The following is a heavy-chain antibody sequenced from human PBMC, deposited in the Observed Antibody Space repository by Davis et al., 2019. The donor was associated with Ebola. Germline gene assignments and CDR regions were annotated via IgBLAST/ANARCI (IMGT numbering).Heavy chain of an antibody. V-gene: IGHV3-23*01. J-gene: IGHJ4*02. Sequence: GESLKISCAGSGFTFSTYAMTWVRQAPGKGLEWVSRISGSGGDPHYADSVKGRFTISRDNSKNTLYLQMNSLRAEDTAVYYCARGWLRTSFGYWGQGTLVTVSS. CDR1: GFTFSTYA. CDR2: ISGSGGDP. CDR3: ARGWLRTSFGY. D-gene: IGHD6-19*01.